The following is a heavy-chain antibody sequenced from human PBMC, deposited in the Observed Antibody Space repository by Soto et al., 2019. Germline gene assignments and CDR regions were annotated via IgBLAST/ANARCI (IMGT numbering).Heavy chain of an antibody. D-gene: IGHD3-9*01. CDR3: EGSSHSKLTGVDD. CDR1: GGSISSGGYY. V-gene: IGHV4-31*03. J-gene: IGHJ6*02. Sequence: SETLSLTCTVSGGSISSGGYYWSWIRQHPGKGLEWIGYIYYSGSTYYNPSLKSRVTISVDTSKNQFSLKLSSVTAADTAVYYCEGSSHSKLTGVDDWGQGTTVTVSS. CDR2: IYYSGST.